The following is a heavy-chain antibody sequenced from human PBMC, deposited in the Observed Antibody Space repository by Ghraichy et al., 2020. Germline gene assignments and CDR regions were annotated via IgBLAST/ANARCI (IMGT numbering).Heavy chain of an antibody. CDR2: INSDGSST. CDR1: GFTFSSYW. D-gene: IGHD6-25*01. Sequence: GALRLSCAASGFTFSSYWMHWVRQAPGKGLVWVSRINSDGSSTTYADSVKGRFTISRDNAKNTVYLQMHSLRAEDTAVYYCGRDKIVAAIDYWGQGTLVTVSS. J-gene: IGHJ4*02. CDR3: GRDKIVAAIDY. V-gene: IGHV3-74*03.